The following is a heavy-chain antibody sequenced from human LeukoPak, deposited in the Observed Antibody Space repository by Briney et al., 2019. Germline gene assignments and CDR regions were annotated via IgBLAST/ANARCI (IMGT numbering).Heavy chain of an antibody. Sequence: SETLSLTCAVYGGSFSGYYWSWIRQPPGKGLEWIGEINHSGSTNYNPSLKSRVTISVDTSKNQFSLKLSSVTAADTAVYYCARGPPIVVVPAAVRGGDYWGQGTLVTVSS. CDR2: INHSGST. D-gene: IGHD2-2*01. V-gene: IGHV4-34*01. CDR1: GGSFSGYY. CDR3: ARGPPIVVVPAAVRGGDY. J-gene: IGHJ4*02.